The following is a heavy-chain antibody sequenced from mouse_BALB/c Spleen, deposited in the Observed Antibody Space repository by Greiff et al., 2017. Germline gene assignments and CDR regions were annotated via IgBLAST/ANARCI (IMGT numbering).Heavy chain of an antibody. D-gene: IGHD2-4*01. CDR1: GFTFSDYY. CDR3: ARGNDYDPFY. J-gene: IGHJ4*01. CDR2: ISDGGSYT. Sequence: EVKLEESGGGLVKPGGSLKLSCAASGFTFSDYYMYWVRQTPEKRLEWVATISDGGSYTYYPDSVKGRFTISRDNAKNNLYLQMSSLKSEDTAMYYCARGNDYDPFYWGQGTSVTVSS. V-gene: IGHV5-4*02.